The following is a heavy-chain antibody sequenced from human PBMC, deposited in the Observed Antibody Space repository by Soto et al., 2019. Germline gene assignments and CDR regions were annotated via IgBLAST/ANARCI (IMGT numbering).Heavy chain of an antibody. CDR2: IYPGDSDT. CDR1: GYSFTSYW. V-gene: IGHV5-51*01. J-gene: IGHJ6*02. CDR3: ARHPLYYYDSSGYPPYYYYGMDV. D-gene: IGHD3-22*01. Sequence: PGESLKISCKGSGYSFTSYWIGWVRQMPGKGLEWMGIIYPGDSDTRYSPSFQGQVTISADKSISTAYLQWSSLKASDTAMYYCARHPLYYYDSSGYPPYYYYGMDVWGQGTTVTVSS.